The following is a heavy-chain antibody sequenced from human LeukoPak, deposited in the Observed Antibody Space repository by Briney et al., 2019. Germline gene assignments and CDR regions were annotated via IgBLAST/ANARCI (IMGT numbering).Heavy chain of an antibody. D-gene: IGHD2-2*01. CDR3: ARGLPRRRVVPAATWFDP. J-gene: IGHJ5*02. CDR2: IYHRGST. V-gene: IGHV4-30-2*01. Sequence: SETLSLTCAVSGGSISSGGYSWSWIRQPPGKGLEWIGYIYHRGSTYYNPSLKSRVTISVDTSKNQFSLKLSSVTAADTAVYYCARGLPRRRVVPAATWFDPWGQGTLVTVSS. CDR1: GGSISSGGYS.